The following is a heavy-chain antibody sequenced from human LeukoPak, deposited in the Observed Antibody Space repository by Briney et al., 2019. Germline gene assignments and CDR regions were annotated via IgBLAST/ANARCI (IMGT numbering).Heavy chain of an antibody. J-gene: IGHJ4*02. V-gene: IGHV3-48*03. CDR2: VSSSGTTM. CDR1: GFTCNTYE. Sequence: PGGSLRLSCAASGFTCNTYEMSWVRQAPGKGLEWVSCVSSSGTTMYHADSVKGRFTISRDNAKNSLYLQMNSLRAEDTAVYYCARRYCSSASCLFDYWGQGNLVTVSS. CDR3: ARRYCSSASCLFDY. D-gene: IGHD2-2*01.